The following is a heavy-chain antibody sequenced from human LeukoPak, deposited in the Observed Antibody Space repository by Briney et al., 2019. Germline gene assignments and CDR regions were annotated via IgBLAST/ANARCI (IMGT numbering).Heavy chain of an antibody. V-gene: IGHV3-7*03. CDR2: IKDDGSEK. D-gene: IGHD6-13*01. CDR3: ARARDSSWDY. Sequence: GGSLRLSCAASGFTFSSYTMSWVRQAPGKGLEWVANIKDDGSEKYYVDSVKGRFTISRDDAKNSLYLQMNSLRAEDTAVYYCARARDSSWDYWGQGTLVTVSS. J-gene: IGHJ4*02. CDR1: GFTFSSYT.